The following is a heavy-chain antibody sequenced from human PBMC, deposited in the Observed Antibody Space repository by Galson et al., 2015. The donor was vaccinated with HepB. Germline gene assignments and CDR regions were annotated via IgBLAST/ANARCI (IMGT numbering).Heavy chain of an antibody. J-gene: IGHJ4*02. V-gene: IGHV3-64D*06. Sequence: SLRLSCAASGFIFSSYSMHWVRQAPGKGLEYVSAISDDAVSTYYADSVKGRFTISRDNSKNTLYLQMSSLRVEDTAVYYCVTRINSGWYSYWGQGTLVTVSS. CDR1: GFIFSSYS. CDR3: VTRINSGWYSY. CDR2: ISDDAVST. D-gene: IGHD6-19*01.